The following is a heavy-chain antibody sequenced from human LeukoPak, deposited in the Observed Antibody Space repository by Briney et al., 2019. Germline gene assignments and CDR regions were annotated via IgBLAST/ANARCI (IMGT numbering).Heavy chain of an antibody. J-gene: IGHJ3*02. CDR2: IYSNGST. CDR1: GVTMSSYY. CDR3: ARHLTSGTTYIYAFDM. Sequence: SETLSLTCTVSGVTMSSYYWSWLRQPPGKGLECLGYIYSNGSTKYNPSLNSRVTISVDTTKNQFSLKVLSVTAADTAVCLCARHLTSGTTYIYAFDMGGQGTMVTVSS. D-gene: IGHD1-1*01. V-gene: IGHV4-59*08.